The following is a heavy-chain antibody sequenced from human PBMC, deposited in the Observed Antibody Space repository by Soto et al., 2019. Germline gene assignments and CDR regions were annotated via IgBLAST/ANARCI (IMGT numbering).Heavy chain of an antibody. CDR1: GDSVSSNSAA. J-gene: IGHJ6*03. D-gene: IGHD1-1*01. Sequence: QVQLQQSGPGLVKPSQTLSLTCDISGDSVSSNSAAWNWIRQTPSRGLEWLGRTYYRSKWYSNYAISVKSRVTVNPDTFKNQFSLQLNSVTPEDTAVYYCARGSWDDVSGHYYMYVWGKGTTVTVSS. CDR3: ARGSWDDVSGHYYMYV. V-gene: IGHV6-1*01. CDR2: TYYRSKWYS.